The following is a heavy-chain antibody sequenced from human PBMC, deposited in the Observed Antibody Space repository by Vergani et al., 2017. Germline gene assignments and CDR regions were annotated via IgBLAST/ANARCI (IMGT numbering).Heavy chain of an antibody. CDR2: VDPEDGET. V-gene: IGHV1-69-2*01. D-gene: IGHD4-17*01. CDR3: ATPQTVTTGGMEV. CDR1: GYTFTDHY. Sequence: EVQLVQSGAEVKKPGATMKISCKVSGYTFTDHYMHWVKQAPGKGLEWMGLVDPEDGETIYAEKFKGRVTIAADTSTDTAHWELSSLRSEDTAVSYCATPQTVTTGGMEVWGQGTTVIVSS. J-gene: IGHJ6*02.